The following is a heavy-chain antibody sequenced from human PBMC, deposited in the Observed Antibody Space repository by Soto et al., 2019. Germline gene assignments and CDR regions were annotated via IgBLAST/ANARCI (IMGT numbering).Heavy chain of an antibody. CDR3: AKARGIVVVVAAPDDAFDI. Sequence: GESLKISCKGSGYSFTSYWIGWVRQMPGKGLEWMGIIYPGDSDTRYSPSFQGQVTISADKSISTAYLQWSSLKASDTAMYYCAKARGIVVVVAAPDDAFDIWGQGTMVTVS. V-gene: IGHV5-51*01. CDR1: GYSFTSYW. CDR2: IYPGDSDT. D-gene: IGHD2-15*01. J-gene: IGHJ3*02.